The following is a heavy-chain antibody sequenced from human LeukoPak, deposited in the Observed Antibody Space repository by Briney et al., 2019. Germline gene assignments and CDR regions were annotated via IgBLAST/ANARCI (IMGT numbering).Heavy chain of an antibody. J-gene: IGHJ6*02. D-gene: IGHD2-2*01. V-gene: IGHV4-4*07. CDR3: ARGVRPGVPLKGPYYYGMDV. CDR2: ISTSGST. CDR1: GGPSINND. Sequence: TLSLNYTVTGGPSINNDWNWLRQPAGKELQWIGHISTSGSTNYSPSLKSRVTMSIDTSKNQFSLNLSSVTAADTAVYYCARGVRPGVPLKGPYYYGMDVWGQGTTVTVSS.